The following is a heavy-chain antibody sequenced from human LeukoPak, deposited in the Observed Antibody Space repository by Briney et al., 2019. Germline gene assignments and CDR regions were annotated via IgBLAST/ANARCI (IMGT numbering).Heavy chain of an antibody. D-gene: IGHD6-19*01. Sequence: GGSLRLSCAASGFTFSSYAMHWVRQAPGKGLEWVAVISYDGSNKYYADFVKGRFTISRDNSNNTLSLQMNSLTADDTAVYYCAKESNPTAWLLSYFDSWGQGNLVTVSS. J-gene: IGHJ4*02. CDR3: AKESNPTAWLLSYFDS. CDR1: GFTFSSYA. CDR2: ISYDGSNK. V-gene: IGHV3-30*14.